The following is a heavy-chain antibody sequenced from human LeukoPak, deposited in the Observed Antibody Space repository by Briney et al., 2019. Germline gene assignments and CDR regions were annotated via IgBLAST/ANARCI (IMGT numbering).Heavy chain of an antibody. CDR1: GFSVSSNY. CDR2: IYSGGST. J-gene: IGHJ1*01. CDR3: ARTDETAPAEDFQH. D-gene: IGHD2-21*02. V-gene: IGHV3-53*01. Sequence: SGGSLRLSCAASGFSVSSNYMSWVRQAPGKGLEWVSVIYSGGSTYYADSVKGRFTISRDNSKNTLYLQMKSLRAEETAVYYCARTDETAPAEDFQHWGQGTLVTVSS.